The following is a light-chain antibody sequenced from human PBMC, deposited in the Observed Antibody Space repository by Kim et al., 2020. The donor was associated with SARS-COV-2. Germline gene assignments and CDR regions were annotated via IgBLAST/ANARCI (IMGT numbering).Light chain of an antibody. CDR1: SSNLGNNY. J-gene: IGLJ3*02. CDR3: ATWDSSLSAL. Sequence: PGQNVTISCSGTSSNLGNNYVSWYQQVPGAAPKLLIKDNNKRPSGIPDRFSGSKSGASATLGISGLHTGDEADYYCATWDSSLSALFGGGTKLTVL. V-gene: IGLV1-51*01. CDR2: DNN.